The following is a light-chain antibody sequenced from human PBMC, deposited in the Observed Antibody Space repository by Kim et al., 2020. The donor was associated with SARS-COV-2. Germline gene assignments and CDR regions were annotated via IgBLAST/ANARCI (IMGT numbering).Light chain of an antibody. CDR2: DVS. CDR1: SNAIGTSIS. CDR3: NSYTTSSTWV. Sequence: GTETSNAIGTSISVSWYQQHPGKAPKLVFYDVSRRPSGVSNRFSGSKSGNTASLTISGLQAEDEADYFCNSYTTSSTWVFGGGTQLTVL. V-gene: IGLV2-14*03. J-gene: IGLJ3*02.